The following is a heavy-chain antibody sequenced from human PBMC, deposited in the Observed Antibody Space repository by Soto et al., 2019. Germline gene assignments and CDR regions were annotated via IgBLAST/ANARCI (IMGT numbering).Heavy chain of an antibody. CDR2: IDPSDSYT. Sequence: PGESLKISCKGSGYSFTSYLISWVRQMPGKGLEWMGRIDPSDSYTNYSPSFQGHVTISADKSISTAYLQWSSLKASDTAMYYCVRELAAAGTPYYYYGMDVWGQGTTVTVSS. CDR3: VRELAAAGTPYYYYGMDV. CDR1: GYSFTSYL. D-gene: IGHD6-13*01. V-gene: IGHV5-10-1*01. J-gene: IGHJ6*02.